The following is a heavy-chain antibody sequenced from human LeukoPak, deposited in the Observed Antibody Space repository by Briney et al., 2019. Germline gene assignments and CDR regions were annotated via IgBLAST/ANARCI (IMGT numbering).Heavy chain of an antibody. V-gene: IGHV4-31*03. CDR3: ARDNGSSWYGINYYYYGMDV. CDR2: IYYSGST. Sequence: SETLSLTCTVSGGSISSGGYYWSWIRQHPGKGLEWIGYIYYSGSTYYNPSLKSRVTISVDTSKNQFSLKLSSVTAADTAVYYCARDNGSSWYGINYYYYGMDVWGQGTTVTVSS. J-gene: IGHJ6*02. CDR1: GGSISSGGYY. D-gene: IGHD6-13*01.